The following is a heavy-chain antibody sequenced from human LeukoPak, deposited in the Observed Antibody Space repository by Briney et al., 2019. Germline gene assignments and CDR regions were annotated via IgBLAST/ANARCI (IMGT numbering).Heavy chain of an antibody. D-gene: IGHD5-12*01. CDR1: GYSFTSYF. J-gene: IGHJ4*02. Sequence: GDSLKISCKSSGYSFTSYFIGWVRQMPGKGLEWMGIIHPSDPDTRYSPSFEGQVTISADKSISTAYLQWSSLKASDTAMYYCARSVATMAPHYFDYWGQGTLVTVSS. CDR2: IHPSDPDT. V-gene: IGHV5-51*01. CDR3: ARSVATMAPHYFDY.